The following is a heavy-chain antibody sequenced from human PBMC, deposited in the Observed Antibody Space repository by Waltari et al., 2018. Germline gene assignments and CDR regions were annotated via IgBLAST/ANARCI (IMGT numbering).Heavy chain of an antibody. V-gene: IGHV4-31*03. Sequence: QVQLQESGPGLVKPSQTLSLTCTVSGGSISSGGYYWSWIRRHPGKGLEWMGYIYYRGSTYYNPSPKGRVTISVDTSKNQFSLKLSSVTAADTAVYYCARGPPYCGGDCYSRFDYWGQGTLVTVSS. D-gene: IGHD2-21*01. CDR3: ARGPPYCGGDCYSRFDY. J-gene: IGHJ4*02. CDR2: IYYRGST. CDR1: GGSISSGGYY.